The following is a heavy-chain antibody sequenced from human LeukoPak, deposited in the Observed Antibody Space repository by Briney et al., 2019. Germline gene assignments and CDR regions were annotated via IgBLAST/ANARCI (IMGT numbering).Heavy chain of an antibody. CDR1: GFTFRSYA. CDR3: AKEAHYPHMGTYLVTIDS. V-gene: IGHV3-23*01. CDR2: TGGSDGKT. J-gene: IGHJ4*02. Sequence: GGSLRLSCAASGFTFRSYAMSWVRQAPGNGLEWVSATGGSDGKTYYADSVKGRFTISRDNSKNTLYLQMNSLRAEDTALYYCAKEAHYPHMGTYLVTIDSWGQGTLVTVSS. D-gene: IGHD3-9*01.